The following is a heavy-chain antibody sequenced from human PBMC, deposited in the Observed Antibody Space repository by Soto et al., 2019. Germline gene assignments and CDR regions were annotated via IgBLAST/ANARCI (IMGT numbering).Heavy chain of an antibody. V-gene: IGHV4-39*01. CDR1: GGSISISKDY. J-gene: IGHJ6*02. CDR2: ISYSGST. D-gene: IGHD3-10*01. CDR3: SRRYSFGSGKYGVDV. Sequence: SETLSLTCTVSGGSISISKDYWGWIRQPPGKGLEWIGTISYSGSTYYNPAHNGRVIISADTSKNQFSLKLSSLTAAYTAVYYCSRRYSFGSGKYGVDVWGQGTMVTVSS.